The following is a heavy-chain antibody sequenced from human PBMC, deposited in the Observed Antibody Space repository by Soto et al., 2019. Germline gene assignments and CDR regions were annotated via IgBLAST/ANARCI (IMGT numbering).Heavy chain of an antibody. Sequence: GGSLRLTCAASAVTFTGYGMHWVRQAPGKGLEWVAVIRFDGSNIYYADSVKGRFTISRDNARNMLYLQMNSLRAEDTAVYYCARDGVGSTAYFGYFDYWGLGTLVTVSS. J-gene: IGHJ4*02. CDR3: ARDGVGSTAYFGYFDY. CDR1: AVTFTGYG. V-gene: IGHV3-33*01. CDR2: IRFDGSNI. D-gene: IGHD1-26*01.